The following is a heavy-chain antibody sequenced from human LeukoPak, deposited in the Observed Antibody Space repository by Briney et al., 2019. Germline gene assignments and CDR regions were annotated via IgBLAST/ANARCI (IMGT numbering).Heavy chain of an antibody. V-gene: IGHV3-30-3*01. D-gene: IGHD3-10*01. CDR3: AVSPGALDG. CDR2: ISYDGSSK. J-gene: IGHJ6*02. Sequence: GRSLRLSCAASGFTFSSYTLRWVRQAPGKGLEWVAVISYDGSSKYYADSVRGRFTISRDNSKNTLDLQMNSLRPEDTAVYYWAVSPGALDGWGHGTTVTVSS. CDR1: GFTFSSYT.